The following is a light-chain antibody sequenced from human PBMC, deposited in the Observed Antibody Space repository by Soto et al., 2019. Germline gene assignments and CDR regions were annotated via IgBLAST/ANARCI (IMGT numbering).Light chain of an antibody. Sequence: QSALTQPASVSGSPGQSITISCTGTSSDFGGYNYVSWYQQHPGKAPKLMIYDVSNRPSGVSNRFSGSKSGNTASLTISGLQAEDEADYYCSSCTSSSTYVFGTGTKV. V-gene: IGLV2-14*01. J-gene: IGLJ1*01. CDR3: SSCTSSSTYV. CDR1: SSDFGGYNY. CDR2: DVS.